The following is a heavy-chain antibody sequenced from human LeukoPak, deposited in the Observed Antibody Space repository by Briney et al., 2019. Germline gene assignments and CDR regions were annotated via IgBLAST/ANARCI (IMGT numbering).Heavy chain of an antibody. CDR2: SFHSGSP. Sequence: PSETLSLTCSVSGGSISSSSYYWGWIRQPPGKGLEWIGSSFHSGSPYYNPSLKSRVTISVDTSKNQFSLNLISVTDADTAVYYCSGATATGSWGLLDYWGQGAQVIVSS. J-gene: IGHJ4*02. D-gene: IGHD1-1*01. CDR3: SGATATGSWGLLDY. CDR1: GGSISSSSYY. V-gene: IGHV4-39*01.